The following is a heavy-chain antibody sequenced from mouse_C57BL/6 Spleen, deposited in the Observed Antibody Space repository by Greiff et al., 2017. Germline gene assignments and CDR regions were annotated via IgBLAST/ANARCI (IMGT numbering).Heavy chain of an antibody. V-gene: IGHV6-3*01. D-gene: IGHD1-1*01. CDR1: GFTFSNYW. CDR2: IRLKSDNYAT. J-gene: IGHJ1*03. Sequence: DVKLQESGGGLVQPGGSMKLSCVASGFTFSNYWMNWVRQSPEKGLEWVAQIRLKSDNYATHYAESVKGRFTISRDDSKSSVYLQMNNLRAEDTGIYYCTALYGSSYDWYFDVWGTGTTVTVSS. CDR3: TALYGSSYDWYFDV.